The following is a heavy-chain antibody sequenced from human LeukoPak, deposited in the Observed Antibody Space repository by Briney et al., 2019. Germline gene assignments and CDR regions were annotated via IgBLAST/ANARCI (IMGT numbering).Heavy chain of an antibody. J-gene: IGHJ3*02. CDR1: GGSISSYY. V-gene: IGHV4-59*01. Sequence: SKTLSLTCTVSGGSISSYYWSWIRQPPGRGLEWIGYIYYSGSANYNPSLKSRVTISVDTSKNQFSLKLSSVTAADTAVYYCASGPSYDAFDIWGQGTMVTVSS. CDR2: IYYSGSA. CDR3: ASGPSYDAFDI.